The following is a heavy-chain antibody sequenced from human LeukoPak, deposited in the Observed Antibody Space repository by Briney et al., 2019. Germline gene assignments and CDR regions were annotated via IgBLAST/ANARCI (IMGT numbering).Heavy chain of an antibody. V-gene: IGHV1-69*04. J-gene: IGHJ4*02. CDR3: ARDSPLLGYFDY. CDR1: GGTFSSYA. Sequence: SVKVSCKASGGTFSSYAISWVRQAPGQGLEWMGRIIPILGIANYAQKFQGRVTITADKSTSTACMELSSLRSEDTAVYYCARDSPLLGYFDYWGQGTLVTVSS. CDR2: IIPILGIA.